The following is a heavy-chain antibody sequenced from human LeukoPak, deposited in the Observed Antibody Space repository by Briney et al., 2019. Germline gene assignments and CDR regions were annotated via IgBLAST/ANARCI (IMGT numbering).Heavy chain of an antibody. V-gene: IGHV4-34*01. Sequence: SETLSLTCAVYGGSFSGYYWSWIRQPPGKGLQWNGGIHDNGTTNWNPSLKSRVTISVDTSKNQFSVKLSFVTAADTVFFFKQKTAYEILTNSGSGWIFDYWGQGTLVTVSS. CDR2: IHDNGTT. D-gene: IGHD3-9*01. CDR1: GGSFSGYY. J-gene: IGHJ4*02. CDR3: QKTAYEILTNSGSGWIFDY.